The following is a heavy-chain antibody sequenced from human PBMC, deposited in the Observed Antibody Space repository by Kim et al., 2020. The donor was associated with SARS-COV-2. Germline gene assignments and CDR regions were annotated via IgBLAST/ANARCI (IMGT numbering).Heavy chain of an antibody. CDR1: GGSVSSGSYY. Sequence: SETLSLTCTVSGGSVSSGSYYWSWIRQPPGKGLEWIGYIYYSGSTNYNPSLKSRVTISVDTSKNQFSLKLSSVTATDTAVYYCARVRDPYGDPHLAPYYFDYWGQGTLVTVSS. CDR2: IYYSGST. V-gene: IGHV4-61*01. CDR3: ARVRDPYGDPHLAPYYFDY. J-gene: IGHJ4*02. D-gene: IGHD4-17*01.